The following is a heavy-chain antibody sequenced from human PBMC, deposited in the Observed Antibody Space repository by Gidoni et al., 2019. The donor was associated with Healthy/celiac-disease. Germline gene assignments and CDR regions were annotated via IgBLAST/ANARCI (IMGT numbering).Heavy chain of an antibody. V-gene: IGHV3-7*05. J-gene: IGHJ4*02. D-gene: IGHD6-19*01. CDR1: GFTFSSYW. CDR3: ARDPIAVAAYFDY. Sequence: EVQLVESGGGLVQPGGSLRLSCAASGFTFSSYWMSWVRQAPGKGLEWVANIKQDGSEKYYVDSVKGRFTISRDNAKNSLYLQMNSLRAEDTAVYYCARDPIAVAAYFDYWGQGTLVTVSS. CDR2: IKQDGSEK.